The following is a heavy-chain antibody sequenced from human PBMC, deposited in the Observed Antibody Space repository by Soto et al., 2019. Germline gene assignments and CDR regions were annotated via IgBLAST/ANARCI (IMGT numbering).Heavy chain of an antibody. D-gene: IGHD3-3*01. CDR2: IYYSGST. V-gene: IGHV4-30-4*01. CDR1: GGSISSGDYY. Sequence: TLSPTCTVSGGSISSGDYYWSWIRQPPGKGLEWIGYIYYSGSTYYNPSLKSRVTISVDTSKNQFSLKLSSVTAADTAVYYCARGQGYDFWGFDYWGQGTLVTVSS. CDR3: ARGQGYDFWGFDY. J-gene: IGHJ4*02.